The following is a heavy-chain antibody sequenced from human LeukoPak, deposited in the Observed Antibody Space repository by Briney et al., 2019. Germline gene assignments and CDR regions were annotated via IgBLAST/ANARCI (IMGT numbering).Heavy chain of an antibody. CDR1: GFTFRSYW. V-gene: IGHV3-7*04. CDR3: ARAITAFDY. J-gene: IGHJ4*02. D-gene: IGHD3-16*01. CDR2: IKQDGSEK. Sequence: GGSLRLSCAASGFTFRSYWMSWVRQAPGKGLEWVANIKQDGSEKYYVDSVKGRFTVSRDNAKNSLYLQMNSLRAGDTAVYFCARAITAFDYWGQGSLVTVSS.